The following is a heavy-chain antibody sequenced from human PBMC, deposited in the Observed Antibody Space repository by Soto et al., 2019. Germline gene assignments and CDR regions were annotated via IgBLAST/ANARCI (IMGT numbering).Heavy chain of an antibody. CDR2: MNQDGSKR. Sequence: EVQFVESGGDLVQPGGSLRLSCAASGFAFSQYWINWVRQSPGKGLEWVAIMNQDGSKRYYAASVMGRFTISRDNGKNSLYLQMKSLRDEDTAVYFCARDMGLSGYCSEFDYWGLGTRVTVTS. D-gene: IGHD5-12*01. V-gene: IGHV3-7*01. CDR3: ARDMGLSGYCSEFDY. J-gene: IGHJ4*02. CDR1: GFAFSQYW.